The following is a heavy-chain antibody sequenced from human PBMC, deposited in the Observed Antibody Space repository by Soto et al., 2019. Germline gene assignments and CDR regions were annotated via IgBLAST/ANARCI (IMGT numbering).Heavy chain of an antibody. CDR3: AKVGHRGYFEILTNY. Sequence: PSETLSLTCTVSGDSLSSGGHYWSWIRQHPGKGLEWIGHIYDSVNTYYSPSLRSRVTISADMSKNQFSLNLRSVTAADTAVYYCAKVGHRGYFEILTNYWVQGNLVIVSS. CDR1: GDSLSSGGHY. D-gene: IGHD3-9*01. V-gene: IGHV4-31*03. J-gene: IGHJ4*02. CDR2: IYDSVNT.